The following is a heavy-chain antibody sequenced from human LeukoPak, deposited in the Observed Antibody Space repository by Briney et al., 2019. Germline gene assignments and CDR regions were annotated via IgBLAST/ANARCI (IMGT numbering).Heavy chain of an antibody. Sequence: SETLSLTCTVSGGSVSSGSYYWSWIRQPPGKGLEWIGYIYYSGSTNYNPSLKSRVTISVDTSKNQFSLKLRSVTAADTAVYYCARGPPVVVVAATPSCGMDVWGQGTTVTVSS. D-gene: IGHD2-15*01. CDR3: ARGPPVVVVAATPSCGMDV. CDR1: GGSVSSGSYY. J-gene: IGHJ6*02. CDR2: IYYSGST. V-gene: IGHV4-61*01.